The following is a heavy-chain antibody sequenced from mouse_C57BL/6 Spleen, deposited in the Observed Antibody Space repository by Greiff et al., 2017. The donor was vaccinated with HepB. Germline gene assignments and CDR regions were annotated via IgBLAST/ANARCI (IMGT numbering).Heavy chain of an antibody. J-gene: IGHJ1*03. Sequence: QVQLQQPGAELVMPGASVKLSCKASGYTFTSYWMHWVKQRPGQGLEWIGEIDPSDSYTNYNQKFKGKSTLTVDKSSSTAYMQLSSLTSEDSAVYYCARRIIYYGSSYGYFDVWGTGTTVTVAS. CDR1: GYTFTSYW. D-gene: IGHD1-1*01. CDR3: ARRIIYYGSSYGYFDV. CDR2: IDPSDSYT. V-gene: IGHV1-69*01.